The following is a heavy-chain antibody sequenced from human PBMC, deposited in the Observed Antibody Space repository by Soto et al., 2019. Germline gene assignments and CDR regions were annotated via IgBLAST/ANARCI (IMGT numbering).Heavy chain of an antibody. CDR2: ISYDGSNK. V-gene: IGHV3-30-3*01. Sequence: ESGGGVVQPGRSLRLSCAASGFTFSSYAMHWVRQAPGKGLEWVAVISYDGSNKYYADSVKGRFTISRDNSKNTLYLQMNSLRAEDTAVYYCARDFRAYLYFDYWGQGTLVTVSS. CDR3: ARDFRAYLYFDY. CDR1: GFTFSSYA. J-gene: IGHJ4*02. D-gene: IGHD3-10*01.